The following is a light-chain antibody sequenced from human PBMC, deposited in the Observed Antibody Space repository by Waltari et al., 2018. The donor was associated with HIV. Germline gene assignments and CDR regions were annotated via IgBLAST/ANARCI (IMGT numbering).Light chain of an antibody. CDR2: RNY. CDR1: RSNIGSHY. Sequence: QSVLTQPPSASGTPGQRVTVSCSGSRSNIGSHYVYWYQQLPGTAPKPLIFRNYLRPSGVPDRFSGSKSGTSASLAISGLRSEDEADYYCAAWDGSLSNYVFGTGTKVTVL. V-gene: IGLV1-47*01. J-gene: IGLJ1*01. CDR3: AAWDGSLSNYV.